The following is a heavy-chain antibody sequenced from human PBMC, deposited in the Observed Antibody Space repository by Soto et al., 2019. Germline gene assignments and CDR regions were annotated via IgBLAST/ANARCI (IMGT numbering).Heavy chain of an antibody. Sequence: SETLSLTCAVSGGSISSGGYSWSWIRQPPGKGLEWIGYIYHSGSTYYNPSLKSRVTISVDRSKNQFSLKLSSVTAADTAVYYCARVHCISTSCTTTFDDWGQGTLVTVPQ. J-gene: IGHJ4*02. CDR2: IYHSGST. V-gene: IGHV4-30-2*01. CDR3: ARVHCISTSCTTTFDD. CDR1: GGSISSGGYS. D-gene: IGHD2-2*01.